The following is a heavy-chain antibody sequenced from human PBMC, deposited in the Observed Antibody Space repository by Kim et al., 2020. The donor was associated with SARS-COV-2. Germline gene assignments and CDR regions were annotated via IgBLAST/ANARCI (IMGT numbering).Heavy chain of an antibody. Sequence: GGSLRLSCAASGFTFSSYSMNWVRQAPGKGLEWVSYISSSSSTIYYADSVKGRFTISRDNAKNSLYLQMNSLRDEDTAVYYCAREITFGGVIVKDYWGQGTLVTVSS. CDR3: AREITFGGVIVKDY. V-gene: IGHV3-48*02. CDR1: GFTFSSYS. D-gene: IGHD3-16*02. J-gene: IGHJ4*02. CDR2: ISSSSSTI.